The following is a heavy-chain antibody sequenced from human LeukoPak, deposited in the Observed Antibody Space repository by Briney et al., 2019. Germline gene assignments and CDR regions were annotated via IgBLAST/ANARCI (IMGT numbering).Heavy chain of an antibody. V-gene: IGHV4-59*01. CDR3: ARFGVDYDMGV. Sequence: SETLSLTCTVSGGSISGYYWTWVRQPPGKGLEWIGQIHYSGRADYNPSLKSPITISVDTSKTQMSLKLTSVTAADTAIYYCARFGVDYDMGVWGQGTTVTVSS. CDR1: GGSISGYY. CDR2: IHYSGRA. D-gene: IGHD3-16*01. J-gene: IGHJ6*02.